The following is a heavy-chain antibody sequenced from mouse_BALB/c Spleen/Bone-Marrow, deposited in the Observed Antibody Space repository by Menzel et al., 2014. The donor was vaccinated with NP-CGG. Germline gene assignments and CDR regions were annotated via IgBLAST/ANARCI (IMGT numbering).Heavy chain of an antibody. J-gene: IGHJ4*01. V-gene: IGHV1-54*01. CDR1: GYAFTNYW. D-gene: IGHD1-1*01. Sequence: VQLQESGAELVRPGTSVKASCKASGYAFTNYWIEWIKQRPGQGLEWIGVINPGSGGINYNEKFKGKATLTADKSSSTAYMQLSSLTSDDSAVYFCARELVHGMDYWGQGTSVTGSS. CDR3: ARELVHGMDY. CDR2: INPGSGGI.